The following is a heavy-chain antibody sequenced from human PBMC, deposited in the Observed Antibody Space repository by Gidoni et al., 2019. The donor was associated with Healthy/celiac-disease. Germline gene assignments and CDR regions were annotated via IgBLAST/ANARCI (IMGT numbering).Heavy chain of an antibody. CDR1: GFTFSIYG. J-gene: IGHJ6*03. CDR2: IWYDRSNK. Sequence: QVQLVESGGGVVQPGRSLRLPCAASGFTFSIYGMHWVRQAPGKGLEWVEVIWYDRSNKYDADSVKGRFTISRDNSKNTLYLQMNSLRAEDTAVYYCARANKDPHWNDVEGLYYYYYYMDVWGKGTTVTVSS. CDR3: ARANKDPHWNDVEGLYYYYYYMDV. D-gene: IGHD1-1*01. V-gene: IGHV3-33*01.